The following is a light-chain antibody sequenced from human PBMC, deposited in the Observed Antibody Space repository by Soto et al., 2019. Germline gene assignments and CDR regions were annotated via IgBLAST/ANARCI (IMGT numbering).Light chain of an antibody. Sequence: IVLTQSPGTLSLSPGERATLSCRASQSVTNNYLAWYQQKPGQAPRLLIYAASSRATGTPDRFSGSGSGTDFTLTISRLEPEDFTVYFCQQYGSSPWTFGQGTKVEIK. J-gene: IGKJ1*01. CDR1: QSVTNNY. CDR2: AAS. V-gene: IGKV3-20*01. CDR3: QQYGSSPWT.